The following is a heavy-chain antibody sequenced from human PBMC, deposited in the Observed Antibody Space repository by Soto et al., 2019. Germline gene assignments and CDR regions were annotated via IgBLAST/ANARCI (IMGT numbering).Heavy chain of an antibody. V-gene: IGHV4-30-4*01. D-gene: IGHD2-2*01. Sequence: PSATLSLTWTVSGGSISSGDYYWSWIRQPPGKGLEWIGYIYYSGSTYYNPSLKSRVTISVDTSKNQFSLKLSSVTAADTAVYYCARDPPGSNHGGMDVWGQGTTVTVSS. CDR2: IYYSGST. CDR1: GGSISSGDYY. CDR3: ARDPPGSNHGGMDV. J-gene: IGHJ6*02.